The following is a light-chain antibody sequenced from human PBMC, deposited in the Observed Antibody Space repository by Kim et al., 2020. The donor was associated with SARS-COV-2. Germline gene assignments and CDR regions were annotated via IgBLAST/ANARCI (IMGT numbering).Light chain of an antibody. J-gene: IGKJ1*01. V-gene: IGKV3-20*01. Sequence: SPGERATLSCRATQSVSGSYSAWYQQKPGQAPRLLIHDASRRATGVPDRFSGSASGTDLTLTINRLEPEDFAVYYCQQYGDSRWTFGQGTKVDIK. CDR3: QQYGDSRWT. CDR2: DAS. CDR1: QSVSGSY.